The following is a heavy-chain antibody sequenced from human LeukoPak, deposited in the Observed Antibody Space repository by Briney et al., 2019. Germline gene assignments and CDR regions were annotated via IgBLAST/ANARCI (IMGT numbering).Heavy chain of an antibody. CDR3: ARARLDS. J-gene: IGHJ5*01. CDR1: GFTFSNYG. Sequence: PGGSLRLSCAASGFTFSNYGMHWVRQAPGKGLEWVAFIRYDGRNKYYVDSVTGRFTISRDNAKNSLSLQMGSLRAEDTAVYYCARARLDSWGQGSLVTVPS. CDR2: IRYDGRNK. V-gene: IGHV3-30*02.